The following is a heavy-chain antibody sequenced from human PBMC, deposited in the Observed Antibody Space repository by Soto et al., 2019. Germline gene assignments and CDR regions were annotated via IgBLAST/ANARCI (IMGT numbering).Heavy chain of an antibody. Sequence: QVHLVQSGAEVKRPGASVKVSCKASGYTFTGNYIHWVRQAPGQGLEWMGWVNPDNGGTTSAEKFKGMVTMTRDTSVTTAYMELYSLTSDDTAVYYCAGDPRPPSGWLGFWEYGMDVWGQGTTVTVSS. J-gene: IGHJ6*02. D-gene: IGHD3-3*01. CDR1: GYTFTGNY. V-gene: IGHV1-2*02. CDR3: AGDPRPPSGWLGFWEYGMDV. CDR2: VNPDNGGT.